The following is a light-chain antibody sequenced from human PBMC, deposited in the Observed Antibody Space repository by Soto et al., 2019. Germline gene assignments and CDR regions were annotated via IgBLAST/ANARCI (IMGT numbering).Light chain of an antibody. V-gene: IGKV1-5*03. CDR1: QSISSW. CDR2: KAS. CDR3: QQYNKYSWI. Sequence: DIQMTQSPGALSASVGDGFTITFRASQSISSWLAWYQQKPGKAPKLLIYKASSLESGVPSRFSGSGSGTEFTLTISSLQPDDFATYYCQQYNKYSWIFGQGTKVDIK. J-gene: IGKJ1*01.